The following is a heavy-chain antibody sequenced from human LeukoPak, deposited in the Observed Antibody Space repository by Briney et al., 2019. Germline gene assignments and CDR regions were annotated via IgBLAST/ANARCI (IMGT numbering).Heavy chain of an antibody. Sequence: PGGSLRLSCAASGFTFSFHTVTWVRRAPGKGLEWVASISSSNRYIYYTDSVKGRFTISRDNTKNSLYLQMSSLRAEDTAVYYCARDGRRVGYTPDYFDFWGQGTLVTVSS. D-gene: IGHD5-24*01. V-gene: IGHV3-21*01. J-gene: IGHJ4*02. CDR2: ISSSNRYI. CDR3: ARDGRRVGYTPDYFDF. CDR1: GFTFSFHT.